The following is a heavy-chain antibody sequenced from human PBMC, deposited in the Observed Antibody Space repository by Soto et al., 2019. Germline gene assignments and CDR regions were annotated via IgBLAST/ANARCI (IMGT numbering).Heavy chain of an antibody. CDR1: GFTFGDYA. J-gene: IGHJ4*02. CDR3: TRPVTVGGSFDY. CDR2: IRSKTYGGTT. V-gene: IGHV3-49*03. Sequence: PGGSLSLSCTASGFTFGDYAMSWFRQAPGKGLEWVGFIRSKTYGGTTEYAASVKGRFTISRDDSKSIAYLQMDSLKTEDTAVYYCTRPVTVGGSFDYWGQGTLVTVSS. D-gene: IGHD1-26*01.